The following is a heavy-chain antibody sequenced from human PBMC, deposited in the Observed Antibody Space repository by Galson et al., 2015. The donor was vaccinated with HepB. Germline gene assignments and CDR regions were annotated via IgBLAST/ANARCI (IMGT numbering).Heavy chain of an antibody. V-gene: IGHV1-24*01. J-gene: IGHJ4*02. CDR1: GYTLTEFS. D-gene: IGHD3-10*01. CDR2: FDPEDGET. Sequence: SGYTLTEFSMHWVRQAPGKGLEWMGGFDPEDGETIYAQKFQGRVTMTEDTSTDTAYMELSSLRSEDTAVYYCATDEIPYGSGSSWGQGTLVTVSS. CDR3: ATDEIPYGSGSS.